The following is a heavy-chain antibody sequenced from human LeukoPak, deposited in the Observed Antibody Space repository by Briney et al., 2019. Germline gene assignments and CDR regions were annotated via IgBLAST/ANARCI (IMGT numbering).Heavy chain of an antibody. J-gene: IGHJ4*02. D-gene: IGHD6-13*01. CDR1: GFTFSSCG. V-gene: IGHV3-23*01. Sequence: GGSLRLSCAASGFTFSSCGMSWVRQAPGKGLEWVSGITNSGGRTNYADSVKGRFTISRDNSKNTLYLQMNSLRAEDTAVYYCASLIGGSWYDYWGQGTLVTVSS. CDR3: ASLIGGSWYDY. CDR2: ITNSGGRT.